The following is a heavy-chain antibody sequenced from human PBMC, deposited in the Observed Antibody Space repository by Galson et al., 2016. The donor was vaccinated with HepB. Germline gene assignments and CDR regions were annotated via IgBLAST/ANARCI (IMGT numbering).Heavy chain of an antibody. CDR1: GYTFSNYG. CDR3: ARDLYDVWSGYRRYNWFDP. CDR2: ISAYNGNT. D-gene: IGHD3-3*01. Sequence: SVKVSCKASGYTFSNYGIGWVRQAPGQGLEWMGWISAYNGNTNYAEKVQDRVTMTTDTSTNTAYLELRSLRSDDTAVYYCARDLYDVWSGYRRYNWFDPWGQGTLVIVSP. V-gene: IGHV1-18*01. J-gene: IGHJ5*02.